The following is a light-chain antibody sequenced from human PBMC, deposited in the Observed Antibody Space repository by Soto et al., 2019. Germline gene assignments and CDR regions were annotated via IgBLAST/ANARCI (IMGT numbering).Light chain of an antibody. CDR1: QSVLYSSNNKNY. J-gene: IGKJ2*01. CDR2: WAS. CDR3: QQYDSTPYT. V-gene: IGKV4-1*01. Sequence: DIVMTQSPDSLAVSLGETATINCKSSQSVLYSSNNKNYLAWYQQKPGQPPKLLIYWASTRESGVPDRFSGSGYGTDFTLTISSRQAEDVAIYYCQQYDSTPYTFGQGTKLEIK.